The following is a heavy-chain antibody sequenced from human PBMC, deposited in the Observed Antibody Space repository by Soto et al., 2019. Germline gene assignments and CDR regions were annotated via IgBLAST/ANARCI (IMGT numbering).Heavy chain of an antibody. D-gene: IGHD5-12*01. CDR3: ARERYYSGYHWEVFDY. Sequence: EVQLVESGGGLVQPGGSLRLSCAASGFTFSTYWMTWVRQAPGKGLEWVANIKQDGSEKYYVDSVKGRFTISRDNAKNSLYLQMNSLRAEDTAVYYCARERYYSGYHWEVFDYWGQGTLVTVSS. CDR1: GFTFSTYW. J-gene: IGHJ4*02. V-gene: IGHV3-7*01. CDR2: IKQDGSEK.